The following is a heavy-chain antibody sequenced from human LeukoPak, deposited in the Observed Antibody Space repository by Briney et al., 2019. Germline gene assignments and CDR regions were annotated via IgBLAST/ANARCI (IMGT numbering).Heavy chain of an antibody. CDR2: ISGSGGST. J-gene: IGHJ4*02. V-gene: IGHV3-23*01. CDR1: GFTFSSYS. CDR3: AKAPGYYDSSGSFDY. Sequence: GGSLRLSCAASGFTFSSYSMNWVRQAPGKGLEWVSAISGSGGSTYYADSVKGRFTISRDNSKNTLYLQMNSLRAEDTAVYYCAKAPGYYDSSGSFDYWGQGTLVTVSS. D-gene: IGHD3-22*01.